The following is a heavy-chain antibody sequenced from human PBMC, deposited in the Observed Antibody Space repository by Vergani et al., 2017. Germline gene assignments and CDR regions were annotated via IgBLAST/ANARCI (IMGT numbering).Heavy chain of an antibody. V-gene: IGHV3-7*01. Sequence: EVLLVESGGGLVQPEESLRLSCAASGFIFSNYWMTWVRQAPGKGLEWVANIKQGGSEKYLDSVKGRFIISRDDAKNSLYLQMNSLRPEDTAVYYCARDFYDILTGYYSYYGLDVWGQXP. CDR2: IKQGGSEK. CDR1: GFIFSNYW. D-gene: IGHD3-9*01. J-gene: IGHJ6*02. CDR3: ARDFYDILTGYYSYYGLDV.